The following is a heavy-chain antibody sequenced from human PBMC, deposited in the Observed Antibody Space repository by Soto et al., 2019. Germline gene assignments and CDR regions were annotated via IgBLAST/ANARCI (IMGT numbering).Heavy chain of an antibody. CDR3: ARNTSGRKFDY. Sequence: PSETLSLTCAVSSSSINSRFYWGWIRQPPGEGLEWIASIYHSGSTHYNPSLKSRATISVDTSNNQFSLRLSSVTAADTAVYYCARNTSGRKFDYWGQGTQVTVSS. CDR1: SSSINSRFY. D-gene: IGHD6-19*01. J-gene: IGHJ4*02. CDR2: IYHSGST. V-gene: IGHV4-38-2*01.